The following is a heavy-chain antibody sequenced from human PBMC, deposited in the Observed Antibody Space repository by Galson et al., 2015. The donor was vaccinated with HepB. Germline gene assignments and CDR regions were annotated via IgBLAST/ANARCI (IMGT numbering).Heavy chain of an antibody. CDR3: ARTYYYDSSGFPVG. V-gene: IGHV3-30-3*01. Sequence: SLRLSCAASGFTFSSYAMHWVRQAPGKGLEWVAVISYDGSNKYYADSVKGRFTISRDNSKNTLYLQMNSLRAEDTAVYYCARTYYYDSSGFPVGWGQGTLVTVSS. CDR2: ISYDGSNK. D-gene: IGHD3-22*01. J-gene: IGHJ4*02. CDR1: GFTFSSYA.